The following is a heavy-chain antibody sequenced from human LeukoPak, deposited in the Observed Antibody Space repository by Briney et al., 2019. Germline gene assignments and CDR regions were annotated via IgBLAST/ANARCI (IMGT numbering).Heavy chain of an antibody. CDR1: GGSISSSSYY. V-gene: IGHV4-39*07. CDR2: IYYSGST. D-gene: IGHD2-2*01. J-gene: IGHJ4*02. CDR3: ARGLGSSYAPD. Sequence: SETLSLTCTVSGGSISSSSYYWGWIRQPPGKGLEWIGSIYYSGSTYYNPSLKSRVTISVDTSKNQFSLKLSSVTAADTAVYYCARGLGSSYAPDWGQGTLVTVSS.